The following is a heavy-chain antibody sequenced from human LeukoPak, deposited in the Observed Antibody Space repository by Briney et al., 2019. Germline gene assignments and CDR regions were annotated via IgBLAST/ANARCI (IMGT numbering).Heavy chain of an antibody. CDR1: GGSISSSSYY. V-gene: IGHV4-39*01. CDR2: INHSGST. CDR3: ARQTRTYYYGSGSYNNWFDP. D-gene: IGHD3-10*01. J-gene: IGHJ5*02. Sequence: SETLSLTCTVSGGSISSSSYYWGWIRQPPGKGLEWIGEINHSGSTNYNPSLKSRVTISVDTSKNQFSLKLSSVTAADTAVYYCARQTRTYYYGSGSYNNWFDPWGQGTLVTVSS.